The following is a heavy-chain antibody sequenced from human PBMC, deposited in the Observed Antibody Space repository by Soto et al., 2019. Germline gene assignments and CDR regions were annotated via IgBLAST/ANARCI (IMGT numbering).Heavy chain of an antibody. CDR2: IIPIFGTA. J-gene: IGHJ4*02. D-gene: IGHD1-1*01. CDR1: GGTFSSYA. V-gene: IGHV1-69*13. Sequence: SVEVSCKXSGGTFSSYAISWVRQAPGQGLEWMGGIIPIFGTANYAQKFQGRVTITADESTSTAYMELSSLRSEDTAVYYCARSRAAEQPFDYWGQGTLVTVSS. CDR3: ARSRAAEQPFDY.